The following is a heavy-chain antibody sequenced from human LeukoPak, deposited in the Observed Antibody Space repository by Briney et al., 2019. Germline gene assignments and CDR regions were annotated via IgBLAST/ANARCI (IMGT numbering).Heavy chain of an antibody. V-gene: IGHV4-4*07. CDR3: AREYTMVRGVIRWFDP. Sequence: SETLSLTCTVSGGSTSSYYWSWIRQPAGKGLEWIGRIYTSGSTNYNPSLKSRVTMSVDTSKNQFSLKLSSVTAADTAVYYCAREYTMVRGVIRWFDPWGQGTLVTVSS. CDR2: IYTSGST. J-gene: IGHJ5*02. D-gene: IGHD3-10*01. CDR1: GGSTSSYY.